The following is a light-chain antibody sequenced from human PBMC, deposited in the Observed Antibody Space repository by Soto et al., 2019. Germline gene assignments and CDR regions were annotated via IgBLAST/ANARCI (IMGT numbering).Light chain of an antibody. CDR1: QTVDGAY. J-gene: IGKJ5*01. V-gene: IGKV3-20*01. CDR3: QQYGSSPT. Sequence: EIVLTQSPGTLSLSPGERATLSCRASQTVDGAYLAWYQQKPGQPPRLLIYGASSRATGIPNNFSGSGSGTDFTLTINRLGPEDFAAYYCQQYGSSPTFGQGTRLEIK. CDR2: GAS.